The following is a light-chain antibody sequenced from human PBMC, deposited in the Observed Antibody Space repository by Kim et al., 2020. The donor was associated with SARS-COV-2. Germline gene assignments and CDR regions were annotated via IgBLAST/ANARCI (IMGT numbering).Light chain of an antibody. CDR2: DVN. J-gene: IGLJ1*01. CDR1: SSDIGAYNY. CDR3: CSYAGSYTYV. Sequence: QSALTQPRSVSGSPGQPVTISCTGSSSDIGAYNYVSWYQLHPGKAPKLLIYDVNKRPSGVPDRFSGSKSGNTASLTISGLQAEDEADYYCCSYAGSYTYVFGTGTKVTVL. V-gene: IGLV2-11*01.